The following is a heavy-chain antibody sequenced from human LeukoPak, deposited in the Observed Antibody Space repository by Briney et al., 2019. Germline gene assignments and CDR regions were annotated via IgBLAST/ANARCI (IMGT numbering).Heavy chain of an antibody. D-gene: IGHD3-10*01. J-gene: IGHJ4*02. CDR3: ARAGSIYGSGSYHLDY. CDR2: IYYSGST. CDR1: GGSISSYY. V-gene: IGHV4-59*01. Sequence: SETLSLTCTVSGGSISSYYWSWIRQPPGKGLEWIGYIYYSGSTNYNPSLKSRVTISVDTSKNQFSLKLSSVTAADTAVYDCARAGSIYGSGSYHLDYWGQGTLVTVSS.